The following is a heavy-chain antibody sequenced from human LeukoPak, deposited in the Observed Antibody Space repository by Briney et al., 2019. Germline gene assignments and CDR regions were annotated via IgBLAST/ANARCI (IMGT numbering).Heavy chain of an antibody. V-gene: IGHV3-48*03. CDR3: AELGTTMIGGV. CDR2: ISSSGSTI. J-gene: IGHJ6*04. D-gene: IGHD3-10*02. CDR1: GFTFSSYE. Sequence: GGSLRLSCAASGFTFSSYEMNWVRQASGKGLEWVSYISSSGSTIYYADSVKGRFTISRDNAKNSLYLQMNSLRTEDTAVYYCAELGTTMIGGVWGKGTTVTISS.